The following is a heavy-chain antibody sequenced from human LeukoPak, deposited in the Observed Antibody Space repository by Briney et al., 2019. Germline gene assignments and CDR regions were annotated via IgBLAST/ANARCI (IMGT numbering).Heavy chain of an antibody. CDR3: ATGGAAGRFEY. J-gene: IGHJ4*02. CDR2: TNEDGNEK. Sequence: LTGGSLRLSCAASGFTFSSRWTTWVRQVPGKGLEWVANTNEDGNEKYYVDSVKGRFTIFTDNAKMSLYLQMNSLRVEDTAVYYCATGGAAGRFEYWGQGTLVTVSS. D-gene: IGHD6-13*01. CDR1: GFTFSSRW. V-gene: IGHV3-7*01.